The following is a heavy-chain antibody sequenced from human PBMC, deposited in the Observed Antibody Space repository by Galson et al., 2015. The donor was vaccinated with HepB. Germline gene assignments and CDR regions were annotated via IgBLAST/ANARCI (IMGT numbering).Heavy chain of an antibody. J-gene: IGHJ5*02. Sequence: SLRLSCAASGFTFDNYAMHWLRQAPGEGLEWVAVVAYHGGNDHYAASGGGRFTMSRNNSKNTVYLQMNNLTTADTAVYYFAREFGIVPAAFGLKNWFVPWGQGTRVTVSS. V-gene: IGHV3-30-3*01. CDR3: AREFGIVPAAFGLKNWFVP. D-gene: IGHD2-2*01. CDR1: GFTFDNYA. CDR2: VAYHGGND.